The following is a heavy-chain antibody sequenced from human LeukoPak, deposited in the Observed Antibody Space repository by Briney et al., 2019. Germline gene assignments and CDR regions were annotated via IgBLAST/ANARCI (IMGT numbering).Heavy chain of an antibody. Sequence: ASVKVSCKPSGYSFTAYGISWVRQAPGQGLECVCCINSYNGNTNYAQRFLGRVTMTTETSTSTAYMELTCLRSDDTAVYFCTRSYDLPPFSNKGSDYWGQGTLVTVSS. J-gene: IGHJ4*02. V-gene: IGHV1-18*01. D-gene: IGHD3-3*01. CDR1: GYSFTAYG. CDR3: TRSYDLPPFSNKGSDY. CDR2: INSYNGNT.